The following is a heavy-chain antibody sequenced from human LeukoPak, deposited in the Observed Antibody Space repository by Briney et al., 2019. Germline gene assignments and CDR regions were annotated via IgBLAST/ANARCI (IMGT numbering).Heavy chain of an antibody. V-gene: IGHV3-15*01. CDR1: GFTFSNAW. CDR3: TTAYRVRQQLVLRYFDY. J-gene: IGHJ4*02. Sequence: PGGSLRLSCAASGFTFSNAWMSWVRQAPGKGLEWVGRIKSKTDGGTTDYAAPVKGRFTISRDDSKNTLYLQMNSLKTEDTAVYYCTTAYRVRQQLVLRYFDYWGQGTLVTVSS. D-gene: IGHD6-13*01. CDR2: IKSKTDGGTT.